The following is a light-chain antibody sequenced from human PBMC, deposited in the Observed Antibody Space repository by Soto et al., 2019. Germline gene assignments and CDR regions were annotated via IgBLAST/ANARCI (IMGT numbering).Light chain of an antibody. Sequence: DMRMTQAPSTLSGSGGDRVTITCRASQNIPGYLSWYQQKPGKAPKLLIYGASTLQSGVPSRFSGSGSGTDFILTISSLQPEDFATYYCHQSFSTPRTFGQGTKVDIK. CDR1: QNIPGY. V-gene: IGKV1-39*01. J-gene: IGKJ1*01. CDR2: GAS. CDR3: HQSFSTPRT.